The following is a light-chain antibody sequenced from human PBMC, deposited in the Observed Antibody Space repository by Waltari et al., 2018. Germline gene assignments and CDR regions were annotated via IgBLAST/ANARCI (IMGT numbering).Light chain of an antibody. J-gene: IGKJ1*01. CDR1: QSVGRS. V-gene: IGKV3-20*01. Sequence: EIVLTQSPGTLSLSPGERATLACRASQSVGRSLAWYQQKPGQAPRLLIYDASRRATGIPDRFSGSGSGTDFSLTISTLEPEDFAVYYSQHYVRLPATFGQGTKVEI. CDR3: QHYVRLPAT. CDR2: DAS.